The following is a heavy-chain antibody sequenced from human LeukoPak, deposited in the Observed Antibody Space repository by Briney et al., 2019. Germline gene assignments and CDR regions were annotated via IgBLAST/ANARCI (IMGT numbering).Heavy chain of an antibody. V-gene: IGHV1-2*04. CDR2: INPNSGGT. J-gene: IGHJ3*02. D-gene: IGHD6-13*01. CDR1: GYTFTGYY. Sequence: ASVKVSCKASGYTFTGYYMHWVRQAPGQGLEWMGWINPNSGGTNYAQKFQGWVTMTRDTSISTAYMELSRLRSDDTAVYYCARGNRYSSSWYLQRQSAFDIWGQGTMVAVSS. CDR3: ARGNRYSSSWYLQRQSAFDI.